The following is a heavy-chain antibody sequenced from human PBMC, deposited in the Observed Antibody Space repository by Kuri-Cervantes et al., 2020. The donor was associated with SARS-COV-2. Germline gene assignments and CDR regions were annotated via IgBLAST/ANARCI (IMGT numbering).Heavy chain of an antibody. J-gene: IGHJ4*02. CDR1: GFTFSSYS. D-gene: IGHD1-7*01. CDR3: SKLSPITGSTTCYFDY. Sequence: GESLKISCAAPGFTFSSYSMNWVRQAPGKGLEWVSYISSSSSTIYYADSGKGRFTISRDNDKNSLYLQMNSLRAEDAALYYCSKLSPITGSTTCYFDYWGQGTLVTVSS. CDR2: ISSSSSTI. V-gene: IGHV3-48*01.